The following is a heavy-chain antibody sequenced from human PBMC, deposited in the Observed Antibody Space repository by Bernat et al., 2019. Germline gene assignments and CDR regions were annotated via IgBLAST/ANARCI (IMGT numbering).Heavy chain of an antibody. CDR3: TRGKDIVVVPPARSGSGYFDY. CDR2: IYPADSSV. D-gene: IGHD2-2*01. J-gene: IGHJ4*02. Sequence: EVHLEQSGAEVRKPGDSLTISCHGSGYSFVSYWIAWVRQRPGKGLEWMGMIYPADSSVRYSPSFQGQVTMTVDKSIDTVYLQWRSLRASDTAIYYCTRGKDIVVVPPARSGSGYFDYWGRGALVTVSS. CDR1: GYSFVSYW. V-gene: IGHV5-51*01.